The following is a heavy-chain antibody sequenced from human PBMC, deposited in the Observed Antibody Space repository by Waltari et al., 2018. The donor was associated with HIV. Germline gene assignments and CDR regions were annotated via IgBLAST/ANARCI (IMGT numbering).Heavy chain of an antibody. D-gene: IGHD2-21*02. Sequence: EVHLVESGGGLVKPGESLRLSCAASGFTFSGFARKWVRQAPGKGLEWVSAISRTSSYIYYADSVKGRFTISRDNAKNSVYLQMNSLRVEDTAVYYCARDERRCNSGDCYPSDYWGQGTLVTVSS. V-gene: IGHV3-21*01. CDR2: ISRTSSYI. CDR3: ARDERRCNSGDCYPSDY. J-gene: IGHJ4*02. CDR1: GFTFSGFA.